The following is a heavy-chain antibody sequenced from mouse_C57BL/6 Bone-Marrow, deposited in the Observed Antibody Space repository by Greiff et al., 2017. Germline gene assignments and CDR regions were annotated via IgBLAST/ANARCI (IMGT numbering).Heavy chain of an antibody. Sequence: QVQLKQSGAELAKPGASVKLSCKASGYTFTSYWMLWVKQRPGQGLEWIGYINPSSGYTKYNQKFKDKATLTADKSSSTAYMQLSSLTYEDSAVYYCAEGYYGSSYNYWGQGTTLTVSS. CDR1: GYTFTSYW. V-gene: IGHV1-7*01. CDR3: AEGYYGSSYNY. D-gene: IGHD1-1*01. CDR2: INPSSGYT. J-gene: IGHJ2*01.